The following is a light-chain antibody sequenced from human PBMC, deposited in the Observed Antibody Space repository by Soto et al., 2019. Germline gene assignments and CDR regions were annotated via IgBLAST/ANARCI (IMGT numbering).Light chain of an antibody. V-gene: IGLV2-8*01. J-gene: IGLJ1*01. CDR1: SSDVGGYKY. CDR2: EVS. CDR3: SSYAGSNTDYV. Sequence: SVLTQPPSASGSPGQSVTISCTGTSSDVGGYKYVSWYQQHPGKVPKLMIYEVSKRPSGVPDRFSGSKSGNTASLTVSGLQAEDEADYYCSSYAGSNTDYVFGTGTKLTVL.